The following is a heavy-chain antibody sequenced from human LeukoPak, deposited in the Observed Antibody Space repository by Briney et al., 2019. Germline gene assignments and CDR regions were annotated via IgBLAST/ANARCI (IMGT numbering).Heavy chain of an antibody. CDR3: AGQDYYDSSGYYNAFDI. V-gene: IGHV4-39*07. CDR1: GGSISSSSYY. D-gene: IGHD3-22*01. CDR2: IYYSGST. Sequence: SETLSLTCTVSGGSISSSSYYWGWIRQPPGKGLEWIGSIYYSGSTYYNPSLKSRVTISVDTSKNQFSLKLSSVTAADTAVYCCAGQDYYDSSGYYNAFDIWGQGTVVTVSS. J-gene: IGHJ3*02.